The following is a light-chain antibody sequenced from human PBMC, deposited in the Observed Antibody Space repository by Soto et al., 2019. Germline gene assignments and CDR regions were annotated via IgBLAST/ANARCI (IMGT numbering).Light chain of an antibody. J-gene: IGLJ3*02. V-gene: IGLV1-44*01. CDR2: SND. CDR1: SSNIGSNT. CDR3: ATWDDSLNVV. Sequence: QSVLAQSPSTSGTPGQRVSISCSGSSSNIGSNTVSWYQHVPGTAPKLLIYSNDQRPSAVPGRFSGSKSGSSASLAINGLQSEDEADYYCATWDDSLNVVFDGGTKLTVL.